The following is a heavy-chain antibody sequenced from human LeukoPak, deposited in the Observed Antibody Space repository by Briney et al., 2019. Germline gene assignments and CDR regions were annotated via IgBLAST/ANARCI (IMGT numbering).Heavy chain of an antibody. V-gene: IGHV3-21*01. D-gene: IGHD3-22*01. J-gene: IGHJ4*02. CDR3: ARTRESYYYDSSGYYYEDYFDY. Sequence: GGSLRLSCAASGFTFSSYSMNWVRQAPGKGLEWVSSISSSSSYIYYEDSVKGRFTISRDNAKNSLYLQMNSLRAEDTAVYYCARTRESYYYDSSGYYYEDYFDYWGQGTLVTVSS. CDR1: GFTFSSYS. CDR2: ISSSSSYI.